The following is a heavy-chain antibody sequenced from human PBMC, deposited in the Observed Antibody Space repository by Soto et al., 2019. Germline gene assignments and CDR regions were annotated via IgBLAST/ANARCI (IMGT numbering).Heavy chain of an antibody. CDR1: GAALTNSDYY. D-gene: IGHD2-8*01. CDR2: VYYLGTT. Sequence: PSEPLSLTCTVSGAALTNSDYYWGSIRQPTGKGLEWIGIVYYLGTTYNNPSLKSRVTMSVDTSKNQFSLKLTSVTAAHTAVYFCASFLGYCYNAGWPRYDMDGCRQCSTVTVSS. J-gene: IGHJ6*03. CDR3: ASFLGYCYNAGWPRYDMDG. V-gene: IGHV4-39*01.